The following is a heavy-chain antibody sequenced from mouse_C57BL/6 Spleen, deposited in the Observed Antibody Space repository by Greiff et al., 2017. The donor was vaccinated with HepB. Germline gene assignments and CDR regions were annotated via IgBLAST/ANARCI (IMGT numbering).Heavy chain of an antibody. CDR2: ISNLAYSI. V-gene: IGHV5-15*04. J-gene: IGHJ4*01. CDR1: GFTFSDYG. D-gene: IGHD2-12*01. Sequence: EVKLVESGGGLVQPGGSLKLSCAASGFTFSDYGMAWVRQAPRKGPEWVAFISNLAYSIYYADTVTGRFTISRENAKNTLYLEMSSLRSEDTAMYYSARRARHDAMDYWGQGTSVTVSS. CDR3: ARRARHDAMDY.